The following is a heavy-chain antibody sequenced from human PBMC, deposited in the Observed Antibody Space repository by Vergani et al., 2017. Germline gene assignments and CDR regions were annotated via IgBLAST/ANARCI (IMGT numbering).Heavy chain of an antibody. D-gene: IGHD3-22*01. V-gene: IGHV1-46*01. CDR1: GYTFTAYY. Sequence: QVQLVQSGAEVGKPGASVKISCKASGYTFTAYYIHWVRQAPEQGLEWVGVISPDGFSTFYAQKFQGRVTITRDTSTSTVYVEVTSLRSDDTAVYYCARDMTAYQYYYDSSGYYDYWGQGTLVTVSS. J-gene: IGHJ4*02. CDR2: ISPDGFST. CDR3: ARDMTAYQYYYDSSGYYDY.